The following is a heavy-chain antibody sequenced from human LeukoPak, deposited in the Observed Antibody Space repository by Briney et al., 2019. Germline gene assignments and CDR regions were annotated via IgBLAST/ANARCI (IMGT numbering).Heavy chain of an antibody. V-gene: IGHV1-46*01. CDR2: FNPHGGST. J-gene: IGHJ4*02. Sequence: ASVKVSCKSSGYPFTSYYMHWVRQAPGQGLEWMGIFNPHGGSTSYAQKFQGRVTMTGDMSTSTVYMELRSLSCDDTAVCYCARGDYYDSSGYSDYWGQGTLVTVSS. CDR1: GYPFTSYY. D-gene: IGHD3-22*01. CDR3: ARGDYYDSSGYSDY.